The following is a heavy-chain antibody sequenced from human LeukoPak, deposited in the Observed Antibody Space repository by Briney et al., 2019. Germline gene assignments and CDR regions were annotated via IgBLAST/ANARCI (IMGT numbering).Heavy chain of an antibody. Sequence: SLRLSCAASGFSFSDCAVHWVRQAPGKGLEGVALISYDGSNTYDADSVKGRFTISIDNSKNTFSLQMNSLRREDTAVYYCASRTNSGPPFWGQGTLVTVSS. CDR2: ISYDGSNT. V-gene: IGHV3-30-3*01. D-gene: IGHD3-10*01. CDR1: GFSFSDCA. J-gene: IGHJ1*01. CDR3: ASRTNSGPPF.